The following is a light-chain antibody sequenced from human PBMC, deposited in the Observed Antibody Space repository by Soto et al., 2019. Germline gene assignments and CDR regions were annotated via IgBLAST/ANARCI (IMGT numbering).Light chain of an antibody. V-gene: IGKV3-15*01. J-gene: IGKJ1*01. CDR2: VAS. Sequence: EIVMTQSPATLSVSPGERATLSCRAIQSVSSNLAWYQQKPGRAPRLLIYVASTRVTGVPARFSGSGSGTEFTLPISSLQSEDFAVSCCRPYHNWPPWAFGPGTKVDIK. CDR3: RPYHNWPPWA. CDR1: QSVSSN.